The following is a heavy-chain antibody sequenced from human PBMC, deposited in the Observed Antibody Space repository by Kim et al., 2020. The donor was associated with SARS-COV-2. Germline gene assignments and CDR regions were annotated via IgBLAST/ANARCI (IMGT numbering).Heavy chain of an antibody. Sequence: GGSLRLSCAASGFTFDGECMPWVRQAPGKGLEWVANINQDGNNTYYVDSVKGRFTISRDNTITSLYLQMNSLTAEDTAFYYCAKDGALYRRVLDSFGIWG. V-gene: IGHV3-7*01. CDR2: INQDGNNT. D-gene: IGHD1-1*01. CDR1: GFTFDGEC. J-gene: IGHJ3*02. CDR3: AKDGALYRRVLDSFGI.